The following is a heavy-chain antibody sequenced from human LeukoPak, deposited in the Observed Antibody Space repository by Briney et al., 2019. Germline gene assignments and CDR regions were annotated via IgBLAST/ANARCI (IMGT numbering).Heavy chain of an antibody. J-gene: IGHJ6*03. CDR3: AKGDIVVVPAAITYYYYMDV. Sequence: GGSLRLSCVGAGFVFSNHVIHWVRQAPGQGLEWVSMISYDGSGKHYADSVKGRFTISRDNSKNTLYLQMNSLRAEDTAVYYCAKGDIVVVPAAITYYYYMDVWGKGTTVTVSS. V-gene: IGHV3-30*04. CDR2: ISYDGSGK. D-gene: IGHD2-2*01. CDR1: GFVFSNHV.